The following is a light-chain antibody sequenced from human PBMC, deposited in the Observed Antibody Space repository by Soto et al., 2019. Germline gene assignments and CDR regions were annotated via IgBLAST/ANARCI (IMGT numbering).Light chain of an antibody. CDR2: GAS. CDR3: QQYDNWLRT. J-gene: IGKJ2*01. Sequence: EIVMTQSPATLSVSPGERATLSCRASQSVSSNLAWYQQKPGQAPRLLVYGASTRATGIPERFSGIGSGTAFTHTISSLHSEDLEVYYCQQYDNWLRTFGHGTKLEIK. CDR1: QSVSSN. V-gene: IGKV3-15*01.